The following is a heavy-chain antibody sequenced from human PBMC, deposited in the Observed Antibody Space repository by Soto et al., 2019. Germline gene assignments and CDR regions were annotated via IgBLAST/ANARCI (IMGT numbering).Heavy chain of an antibody. CDR2: ISSSGSTI. CDR1: GFTFSDYY. V-gene: IGHV3-11*01. J-gene: IGHJ6*02. Sequence: GGSLRLSCAASGFTFSDYYMSWIRQAPGKGLEWVSYISSSGSTIYYADSVKGRLTIPRDNAKNSLYLQMNSLRAEDTAVYYCARGVDYDFWSGYYAYYYGMDVWGQGTTVTVSS. D-gene: IGHD3-3*01. CDR3: ARGVDYDFWSGYYAYYYGMDV.